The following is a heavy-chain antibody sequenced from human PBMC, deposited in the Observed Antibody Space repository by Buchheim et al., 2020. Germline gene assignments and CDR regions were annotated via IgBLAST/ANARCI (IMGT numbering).Heavy chain of an antibody. V-gene: IGHV3-23*01. D-gene: IGHD6-13*01. Sequence: EVQLLESGGDLVQPGGSLRLSCAASGFTFSSYAMSWVRQAPGKGLEWVSAISSSGGSTYYTDSVKGRFTISRDNSKNTLYLQMNSLRAEDTAVYYCAKEKLGAEIWNALFDYWGQGTL. CDR2: ISSSGGST. CDR1: GFTFSSYA. J-gene: IGHJ4*02. CDR3: AKEKLGAEIWNALFDY.